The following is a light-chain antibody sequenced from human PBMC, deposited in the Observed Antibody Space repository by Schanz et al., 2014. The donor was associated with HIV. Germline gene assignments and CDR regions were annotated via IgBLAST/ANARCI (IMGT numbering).Light chain of an antibody. CDR3: MQGKHWPLT. V-gene: IGKV2-30*02. CDR2: QVS. Sequence: DFVLPQSPLSLPVSLGQPASISCRSSQSLVHINGGTFLSWHHQRPGQSPRLLIYQVSNRDSGVPDTFSGSGSGTSFTLRISRVEPEDVGVYYCMQGKHWPLTFGGGPKVPIK. CDR1: QSLVHINGGTF. J-gene: IGKJ4*01.